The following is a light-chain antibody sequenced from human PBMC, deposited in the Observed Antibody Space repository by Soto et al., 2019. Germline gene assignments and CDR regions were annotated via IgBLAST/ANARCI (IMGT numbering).Light chain of an antibody. J-gene: IGKJ5*01. V-gene: IGKV3-11*01. CDR3: QQRNT. CDR2: DAS. CDR1: QSVSSY. Sequence: EFVLSQSPATLSLSPGKRATLSCRASQSVSSYVAWYQQKPGQAPRLVIYDASFRAIALPPRFSGSGSGTDFTLTINSLEPEDFAIYYCQQRNTFGQGTRLDI.